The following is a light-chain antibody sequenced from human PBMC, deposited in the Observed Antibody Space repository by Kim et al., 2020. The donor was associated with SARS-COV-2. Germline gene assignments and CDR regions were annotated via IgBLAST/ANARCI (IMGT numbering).Light chain of an antibody. V-gene: IGLV1-51*01. CDR2: DNN. J-gene: IGLJ7*01. CDR3: GTWDSRLNSAV. CDR1: SPNIGKNY. Sequence: RKVTISCSGSSPNIGKNYVSGYQQLPGTAPKLPIFDNNLRPSGIPDRFSASKSGTSATLDITGLQTGDEADYFCGTWDSRLNSAVFGGGTQLTVL.